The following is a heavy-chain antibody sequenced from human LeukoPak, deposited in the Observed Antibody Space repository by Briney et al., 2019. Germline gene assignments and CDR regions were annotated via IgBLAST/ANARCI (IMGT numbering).Heavy chain of an antibody. J-gene: IGHJ3*02. V-gene: IGHV3-11*01. CDR3: ARDHHRRLYDSQARDTFDI. D-gene: IGHD3-22*01. CDR2: ISSSGSTI. Sequence: GGSLRLSCAASGFTFSDYYMSWIRQAPGKGLEWVSYISSSGSTIYYADSVKGRFTISRDNAKNSLYLQMNSLRAEDTAVYYCARDHHRRLYDSQARDTFDIWGQGTMVTVSS. CDR1: GFTFSDYY.